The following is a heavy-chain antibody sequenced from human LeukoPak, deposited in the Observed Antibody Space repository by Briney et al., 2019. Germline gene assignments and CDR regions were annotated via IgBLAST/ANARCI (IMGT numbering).Heavy chain of an antibody. Sequence: PGGSLRLSCAASGFTFSSYAMSWVRQAPGKGLEWVSVIYSGGSTYYADSVKGRFTISRDNSKNTLYLQMNSLRAEDTAVYYCARDNYDSSGYYYDPFDYWGQGTLVTVSS. V-gene: IGHV3-66*01. CDR1: GFTFSSYA. CDR3: ARDNYDSSGYYYDPFDY. CDR2: IYSGGST. D-gene: IGHD3-22*01. J-gene: IGHJ4*02.